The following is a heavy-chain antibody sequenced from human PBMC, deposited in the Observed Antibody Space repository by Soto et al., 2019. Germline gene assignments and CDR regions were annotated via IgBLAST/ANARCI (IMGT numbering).Heavy chain of an antibody. CDR2: VSHDGRNT. CDR1: GFTFSDYA. Sequence: VQLVESGGGVVQPGRSLRLSCAASGFTFSDYAMHWVRQAPGKGLEWVAVVSHDGRNTHYADSVKGRFTISRDSSKNTVSLEMTSLRGEDTAVYYCARGGRQWLVTSDFNYWGQGALVTVPS. V-gene: IGHV3-30*03. D-gene: IGHD6-19*01. J-gene: IGHJ4*02. CDR3: ARGGRQWLVTSDFNY.